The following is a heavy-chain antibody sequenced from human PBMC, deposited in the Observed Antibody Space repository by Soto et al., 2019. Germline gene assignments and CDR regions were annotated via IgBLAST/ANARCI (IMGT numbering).Heavy chain of an antibody. V-gene: IGHV4-39*01. CDR2: IYYSGST. CDR3: ARLQDYGDYVDY. CDR1: GGSISSSSYY. Sequence: SETLSLTCTVSGGSISSSSYYWGWIRQPPGKGLEWIGSIYYSGSTYYNPSLKSRVTISVDTSKNQFSLKLSSVTAADTAVYYCARLQDYGDYVDYWGQGTLVTVSS. J-gene: IGHJ4*02. D-gene: IGHD4-17*01.